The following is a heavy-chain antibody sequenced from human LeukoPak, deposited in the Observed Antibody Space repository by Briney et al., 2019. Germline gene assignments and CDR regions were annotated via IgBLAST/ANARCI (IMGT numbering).Heavy chain of an antibody. V-gene: IGHV4-31*03. CDR3: ARLGATAMDY. CDR2: IYYSGST. CDR1: GGSISSGGYY. Sequence: PSETLSLTCTVSGGSISSGGYYWSWIRQHPGTGLEWIGYIYYSGSTYYNPSLKSRVTISVDTSKNQFSLKLSSVTAADTAVYYCARLGATAMDYWGQGTLVTVSS. D-gene: IGHD5-18*01. J-gene: IGHJ4*02.